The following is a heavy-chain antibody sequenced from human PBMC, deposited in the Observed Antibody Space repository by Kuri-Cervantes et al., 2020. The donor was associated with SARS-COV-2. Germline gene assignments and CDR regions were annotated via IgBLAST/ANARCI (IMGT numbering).Heavy chain of an antibody. V-gene: IGHV4-61*02. CDR1: GGSISSGSYY. D-gene: IGHD6-19*01. CDR2: LYTSGST. Sequence: LRLSCTVSGGSISSGSYYWTWIWQPAGKGLEWIGRLYTSGSTNYNPSLKSRVTISADTSKNQFSLNLSSVTAADTAVYYCARGIAVAGAKYFDYWGQGTLVTVSS. CDR3: ARGIAVAGAKYFDY. J-gene: IGHJ4*02.